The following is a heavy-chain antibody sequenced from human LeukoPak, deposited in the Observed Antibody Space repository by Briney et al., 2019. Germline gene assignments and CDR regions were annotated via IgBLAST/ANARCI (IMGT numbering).Heavy chain of an antibody. V-gene: IGHV3-21*01. CDR1: GFTFSSYS. D-gene: IGHD3-22*01. Sequence: GGSLRLSCAASGFTFSSYSMNWVHQAPGKGLEWVSSISSSSSYIYYADSVKGRFTISRDNAKNSLYLQMNSLRAEDTAVYYCARTKMGSGYYYVFDYWGQGTLVTVSS. CDR2: ISSSSSYI. J-gene: IGHJ4*02. CDR3: ARTKMGSGYYYVFDY.